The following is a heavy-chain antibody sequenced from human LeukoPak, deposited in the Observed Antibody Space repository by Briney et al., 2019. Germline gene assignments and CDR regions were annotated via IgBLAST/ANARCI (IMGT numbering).Heavy chain of an antibody. V-gene: IGHV4-34*01. CDR3: AKVSLGFFSMVSLGYFDY. D-gene: IGHD3-10*01. Sequence: SDTLSLMCALDGGSVSGYYWGWIRQRPGMGMEWIGEVSHSGSTNYNPSLKSRVTISVDPSQNQFSLKLSSVTAADTAVYYWAKVSLGFFSMVSLGYFDYWGQGTRVTFSS. CDR2: VSHSGST. CDR1: GGSVSGYY. J-gene: IGHJ4*02.